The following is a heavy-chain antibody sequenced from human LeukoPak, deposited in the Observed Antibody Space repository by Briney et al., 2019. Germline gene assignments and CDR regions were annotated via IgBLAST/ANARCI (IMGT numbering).Heavy chain of an antibody. CDR3: ARDQFYCSSTSCYTYRVDRDRVGMDV. CDR1: GFTFSSYA. V-gene: IGHV3-30-3*01. Sequence: GRSLRLSCAASGFTFSSYAMHWVRQAPGKGLEWVAVISYDGSNKYYADSVKGRFTISRDNSKNTLYLQMNSLRAEDTAVYYCARDQFYCSSTSCYTYRVDRDRVGMDVWGQGTTVTVSS. D-gene: IGHD2-2*02. J-gene: IGHJ6*02. CDR2: ISYDGSNK.